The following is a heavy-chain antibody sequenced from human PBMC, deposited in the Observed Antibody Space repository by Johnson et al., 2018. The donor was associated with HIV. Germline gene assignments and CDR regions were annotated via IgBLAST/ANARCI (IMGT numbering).Heavy chain of an antibody. V-gene: IGHV3-66*01. Sequence: VYLVESGGGLVQPGGSLRLSCAASGFTVSSNYMSWVRQAPGKGLEWVSVIYSGGSTYYADSVKGRFTISRDNSKNTLYLQMNSLRAEDTAVYYCARDLDLREDLAFDIWGQGTMVTVSS. CDR1: GFTVSSNY. CDR2: IYSGGST. D-gene: IGHD1-1*01. J-gene: IGHJ3*02. CDR3: ARDLDLREDLAFDI.